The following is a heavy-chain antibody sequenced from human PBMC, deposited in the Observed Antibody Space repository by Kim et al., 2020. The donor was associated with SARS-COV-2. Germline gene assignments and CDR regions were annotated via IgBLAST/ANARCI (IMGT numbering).Heavy chain of an antibody. CDR1: GNALTNHA. Sequence: ASVKVSCKASGNALTNHAVSWVQQAPGQGLEWIGWISVDNGNRNYAQMFQGRVTMTTDISTNTAYMDLGSLNSDDTAIYYCARDRDGYSPILDYWGQGTLVTVSS. CDR2: ISVDNGNR. D-gene: IGHD5-18*01. V-gene: IGHV1-18*04. J-gene: IGHJ4*02. CDR3: ARDRDGYSPILDY.